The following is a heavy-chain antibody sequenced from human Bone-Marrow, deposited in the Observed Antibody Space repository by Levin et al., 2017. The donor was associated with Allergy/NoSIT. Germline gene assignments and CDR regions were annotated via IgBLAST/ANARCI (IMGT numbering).Heavy chain of an antibody. CDR2: IYHSGST. V-gene: IGHV4-61*01. CDR1: GGSVSSGSYY. Sequence: MASETLSLTCTVSGGSVSSGSYYWSWIRQPPGKGLEWIAYIYHSGSTKYNPSLKSRVTISLDTSRNQFSLRLTSLTAADPAVYCWAGGSYFGGLSFDCWGKGTLVTVSS. CDR3: AGGSYFGGLSFDC. D-gene: IGHD3-16*01. J-gene: IGHJ4*02.